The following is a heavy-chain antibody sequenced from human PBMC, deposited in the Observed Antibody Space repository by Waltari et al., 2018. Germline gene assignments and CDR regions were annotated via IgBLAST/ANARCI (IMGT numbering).Heavy chain of an antibody. J-gene: IGHJ3*02. CDR3: AGYTTSSEDAFDI. CDR1: GIPFPNYS. D-gene: IGHD6-6*01. Sequence: EVQLLESGGGLVQPGGSLRLSCVASGIPFPNYSMVWVRRAPGKGLEWVSAISGSGGTTYYADSVKGRFTISRDNSKNSLFLQMNSLRAEDTAVYYCAGYTTSSEDAFDIWGQGTMVTVSS. CDR2: ISGSGGTT. V-gene: IGHV3-23*01.